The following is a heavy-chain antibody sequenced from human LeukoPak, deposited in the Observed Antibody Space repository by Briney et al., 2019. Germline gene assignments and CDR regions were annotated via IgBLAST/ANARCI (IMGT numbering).Heavy chain of an antibody. CDR1: AVTFSNYG. J-gene: IGHJ4*02. V-gene: IGHV3-33*01. CDR2: IWYDGNNK. Sequence: PGGSLRLSCAASAVTFSNYGMHWVRQAPGKGLQWVAVIWYDGNNKYYADSVKGRFTISRDNSKNTLYLQMNSLRAEDTAVYYCARDRSGGLDYWGQGTLVTVSS. D-gene: IGHD2-8*02. CDR3: ARDRSGGLDY.